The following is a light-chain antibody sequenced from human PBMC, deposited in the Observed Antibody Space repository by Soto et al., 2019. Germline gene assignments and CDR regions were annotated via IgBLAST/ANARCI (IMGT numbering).Light chain of an antibody. J-gene: IGKJ2*01. CDR1: QSVGSSN. V-gene: IGKV3-20*01. Sequence: EIVLTQSPGTLSLSPGERATLSCRASQSVGSSNLAWYQQKPGQAPRLLIYGASSRATGIPDRFSGSGSGTDFTLTISILETEDFAVYYCQQYGSSPNTFGQGTKLEIK. CDR2: GAS. CDR3: QQYGSSPNT.